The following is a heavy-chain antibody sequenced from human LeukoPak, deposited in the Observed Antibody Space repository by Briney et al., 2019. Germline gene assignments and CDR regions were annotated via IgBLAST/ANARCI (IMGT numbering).Heavy chain of an antibody. CDR2: IRYDGSNK. V-gene: IGHV3-30*02. CDR1: GFTFSSYG. CDR3: AKDYDILTGYSYYYYGMDV. J-gene: IGHJ6*02. Sequence: GGSLRLSCAASGFTFSSYGMHWVRQAPGKGLEWVAFIRYDGSNKYYADSVKGRFTISRDNSKNTLYLQMNSLRAEVTAVYYCAKDYDILTGYSYYYYGMDVWGQGTTVTVSS. D-gene: IGHD3-9*01.